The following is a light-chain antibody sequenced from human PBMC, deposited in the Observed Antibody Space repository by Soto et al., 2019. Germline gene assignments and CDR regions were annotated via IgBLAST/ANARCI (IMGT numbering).Light chain of an antibody. Sequence: QSVLTQPPSVSGAPGQRVTISCTGSSSNIGAGYDVHWYQQLPGTAPKVLIFGNNNRPSGVPDRFSGSRSGTSASLAITGLQAEDEADYYCQSFDSSLTGSVFGGGTQLTV. J-gene: IGLJ3*02. CDR1: SSNIGAGYD. CDR3: QSFDSSLTGSV. CDR2: GNN. V-gene: IGLV1-40*01.